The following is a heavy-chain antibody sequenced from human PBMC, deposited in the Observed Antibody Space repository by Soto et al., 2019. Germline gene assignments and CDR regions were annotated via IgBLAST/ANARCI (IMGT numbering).Heavy chain of an antibody. J-gene: IGHJ3*02. CDR2: INAGNGNT. CDR1: GYTFTSYA. Sequence: SVKDSCKASGYTFTSYAMHWVRQAPGQRLEWMGWINAGNGNTKYSQKFQGRVTITRDTSASTAYMELSSLRSEDTAVYYCARSLYSSSSYFAFDIWCQGPMVSLSS. D-gene: IGHD6-13*01. CDR3: ARSLYSSSSYFAFDI. V-gene: IGHV1-3*01.